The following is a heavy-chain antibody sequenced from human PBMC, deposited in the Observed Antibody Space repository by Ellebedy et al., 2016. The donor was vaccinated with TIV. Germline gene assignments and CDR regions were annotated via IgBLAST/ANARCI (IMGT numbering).Heavy chain of an antibody. CDR2: INPNSGDT. Sequence: AASVKVSCKASGYTFTGYYMHWVRQAPGQGLEWMGWINPNSGDTMYAQKFQGRVTMTRDTSISTAYMELTRLRSVYTAVYYCARASGYYGARFDYWGQGTLVTVSS. CDR3: ARASGYYGARFDY. J-gene: IGHJ4*02. CDR1: GYTFTGYY. D-gene: IGHD3-22*01. V-gene: IGHV1-2*02.